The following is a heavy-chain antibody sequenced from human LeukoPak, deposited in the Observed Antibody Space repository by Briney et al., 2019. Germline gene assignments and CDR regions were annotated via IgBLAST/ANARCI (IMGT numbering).Heavy chain of an antibody. CDR1: GYSFNSYW. CDR3: ASRLLEAPFDY. J-gene: IGHJ4*02. V-gene: IGHV5-51*01. Sequence: GESLKISCKVSGYSFNSYWIAWVRQMPRKGLEWMGIIYPGDSDTRYSPSFQGLVTISADKSIRTAYLQWSSLKASDTAIYFCASRLLEAPFDYWGQGTLVTVPS. CDR2: IYPGDSDT.